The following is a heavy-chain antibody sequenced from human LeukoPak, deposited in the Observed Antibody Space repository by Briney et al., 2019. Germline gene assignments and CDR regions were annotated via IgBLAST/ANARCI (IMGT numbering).Heavy chain of an antibody. CDR3: ARDLVGAEGAFDI. CDR1: GYTFTGYY. CDR2: INPSGGST. J-gene: IGHJ3*02. Sequence: ASVKVSCKASGYTFTGYYMHWVRQAPGQGLEWMGIINPSGGSTSYAQKFQGRVTMTRDMSTSTVYMELSSLRSEDTAVYYCARDLVGAEGAFDIWGQGTMVTVSS. D-gene: IGHD1-26*01. V-gene: IGHV1-46*01.